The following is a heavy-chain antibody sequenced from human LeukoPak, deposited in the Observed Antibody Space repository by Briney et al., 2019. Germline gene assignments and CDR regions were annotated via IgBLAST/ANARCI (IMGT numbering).Heavy chain of an antibody. CDR1: GFTFNNYA. CDR2: VSGSGDST. CDR3: AKDFPDTRRGHYFDC. V-gene: IGHV3-23*01. J-gene: IGHJ4*02. D-gene: IGHD1-14*01. Sequence: PGGSLRLSCAASGFTFNNYAMNWVRQAPGKGLEWVSAVSGSGDSTYYANSVRGRFTISRDNSKNTLYLQMNSLRAEDTAVYYCAKDFPDTRRGHYFDCWGQGTLVTVSS.